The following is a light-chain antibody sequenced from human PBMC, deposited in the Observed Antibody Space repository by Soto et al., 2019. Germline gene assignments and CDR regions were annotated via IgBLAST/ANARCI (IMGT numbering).Light chain of an antibody. CDR1: SSDVGGYNY. Sequence: QSALTQPASVSGSPGQSITISCTGTSSDVGGYNYVSWYQQHPGKAPKLMIYDVSSRPSGVSNRFSGSRSGNTASLTISGLQAEDEADYYCSSYTSSINPYVFGTGTKVTVL. V-gene: IGLV2-14*01. CDR3: SSYTSSINPYV. J-gene: IGLJ1*01. CDR2: DVS.